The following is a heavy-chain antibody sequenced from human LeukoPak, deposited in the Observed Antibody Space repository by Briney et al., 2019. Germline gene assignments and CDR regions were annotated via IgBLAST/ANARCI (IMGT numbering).Heavy chain of an antibody. CDR3: ARTDLTLAGDAFDI. Sequence: PGGSLRLSCVASGFTVSNTYMSWVRQAPGKGLEWVAVLSSDASRKYFADSVKGRFTISRDNSKNTLSLQMSSLRVEDTAVYYCARTDLTLAGDAFDIWGQGTMVTVSS. CDR2: LSSDASRK. D-gene: IGHD6-19*01. V-gene: IGHV3-30-3*01. CDR1: GFTVSNTY. J-gene: IGHJ3*02.